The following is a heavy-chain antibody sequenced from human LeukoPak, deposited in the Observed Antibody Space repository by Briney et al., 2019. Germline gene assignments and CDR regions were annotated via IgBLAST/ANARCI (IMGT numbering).Heavy chain of an antibody. CDR1: GGSFSGYY. V-gene: IGHV4-34*01. D-gene: IGHD5-12*01. CDR3: ASLNYTLRIYDY. CDR2: INHSGST. J-gene: IGHJ4*02. Sequence: SETLSLTCAVYGGSFSGYYWSWIRQPPGKGLEWIGEINHSGSTNYNPSLKSRVTISVDTSKNQFSLKLSSVTAADTAVYYCASLNYTLRIYDYWGQGTLVTVSP.